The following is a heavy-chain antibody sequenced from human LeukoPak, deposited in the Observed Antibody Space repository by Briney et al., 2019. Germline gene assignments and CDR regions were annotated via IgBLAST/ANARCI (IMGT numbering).Heavy chain of an antibody. CDR1: GGTFSSYA. D-gene: IGHD3-16*01. CDR3: ARGTFATPFSWFDP. Sequence: LVKVSCKASGGTFSSYAISWVRQAPGQGLEWMGGIIPIFGTANYAQKFQGRVTITADKSTSTAYMELSSLRSEDTAVYYCARGTFATPFSWFDPWGQGTLVTVSS. V-gene: IGHV1-69*06. CDR2: IIPIFGTA. J-gene: IGHJ5*02.